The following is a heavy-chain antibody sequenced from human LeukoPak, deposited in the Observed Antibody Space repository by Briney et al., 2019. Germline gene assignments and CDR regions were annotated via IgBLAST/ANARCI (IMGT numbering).Heavy chain of an antibody. CDR1: GDSVSSNSAA. CDR2: TYYRSKWYN. CDR3: VRQYSSGWNYYYGMDV. D-gene: IGHD6-19*01. Sequence: SQTLSLTCAISGDSVSSNSAAWHWIRQSPSRGLEWLRRTYYRSKWYNDYAVSVKSRININPDTSKNQFSLHLNSVTPEDTAVYYCVRQYSSGWNYYYGMDVWGQGTTVTVSS. J-gene: IGHJ6*02. V-gene: IGHV6-1*01.